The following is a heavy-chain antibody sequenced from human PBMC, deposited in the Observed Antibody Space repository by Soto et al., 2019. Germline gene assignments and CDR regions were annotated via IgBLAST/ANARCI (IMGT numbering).Heavy chain of an antibody. CDR2: IYYSGST. CDR3: ARVVYGSGSYYKDSYAFYYYYYMDV. V-gene: IGHV4-59*01. J-gene: IGHJ6*03. D-gene: IGHD3-10*01. CDR1: GGSISSYY. Sequence: SETLSLTCTVSGGSISSYYWSWIRQPPGKGLEWIGYIYYSGSTNYNPSLKSRVTISVDTSKNQFSLKLSSVTAADTAVYYCARVVYGSGSYYKDSYAFYYYYYMDVWGKGTTVTVSS.